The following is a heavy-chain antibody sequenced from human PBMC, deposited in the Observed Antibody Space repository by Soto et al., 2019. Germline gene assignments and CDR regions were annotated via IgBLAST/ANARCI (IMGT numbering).Heavy chain of an antibody. CDR1: GDSISSSF. J-gene: IGHJ4*02. CDR2: TSNIAGT. CDR3: AKGRVPGAY. Sequence: QVQLQESGPGLVKPWETLSLTCTVSGDSISSSFWSWIRQPPGKGLEWIGYTSNIAGTDYNPYLKSPVTISRATSKTQFSLKLSSVTAADTAVYFCAKGRVPGAYWGQGTLVTVSS. D-gene: IGHD2-2*01. V-gene: IGHV4-59*01.